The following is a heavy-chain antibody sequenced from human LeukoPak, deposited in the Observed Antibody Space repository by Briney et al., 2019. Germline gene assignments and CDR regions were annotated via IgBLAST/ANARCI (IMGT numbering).Heavy chain of an antibody. V-gene: IGHV3-66*01. Sequence: GGSLRLSCVVSGFNVSSNYMSWVRQPPGKGLEWVSIIYTGGTTYFADSVKGRFTVSRDNSKNTLYVQMNSLRAEDTAVYYCAKDPVAVAGTANYFQHWGQGTLVTVSA. J-gene: IGHJ1*01. CDR2: IYTGGTT. CDR3: AKDPVAVAGTANYFQH. CDR1: GFNVSSNY. D-gene: IGHD6-19*01.